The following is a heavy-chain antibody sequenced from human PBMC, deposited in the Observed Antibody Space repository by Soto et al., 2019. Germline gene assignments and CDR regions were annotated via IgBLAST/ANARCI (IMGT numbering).Heavy chain of an antibody. Sequence: QVQLVQSGVAVKKPGASVKVSCKASGYTCTTYAMHWVRQAPGQRLEWMGWINPNSGGTNYAQKFQGRVTMTRDTSISTAYMELSRLRSDDTAVYYCARDPSEYDYVWGSYRSQYWGQGTLVTVSS. CDR1: GYTCTTYA. CDR2: INPNSGGT. J-gene: IGHJ4*02. CDR3: ARDPSEYDYVWGSYRSQY. D-gene: IGHD3-16*02. V-gene: IGHV1-2*02.